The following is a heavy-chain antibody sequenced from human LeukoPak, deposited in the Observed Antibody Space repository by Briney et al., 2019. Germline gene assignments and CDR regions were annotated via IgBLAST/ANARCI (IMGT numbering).Heavy chain of an antibody. J-gene: IGHJ1*01. V-gene: IGHV1-2*02. D-gene: IGHD2-15*01. Sequence: GSVVAPCNASGYIFISYYIHPVRQAPGERLEWMGWITPNNGDTNASQKFQGRVTMTSNTSISTAYMDLSRLTSDDTAVYYCARGGFHSPQKHWGKGTRVTVSS. CDR2: ITPNNGDT. CDR1: GYIFISYY. CDR3: ARGGFHSPQKH.